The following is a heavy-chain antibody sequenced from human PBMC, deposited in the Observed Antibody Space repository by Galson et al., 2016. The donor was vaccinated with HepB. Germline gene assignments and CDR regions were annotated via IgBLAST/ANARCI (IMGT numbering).Heavy chain of an antibody. CDR1: GGSISSKSYY. D-gene: IGHD1-26*01. CDR3: AKDNSGSYIDY. J-gene: IGHJ4*02. Sequence: SETLSLTCTVSGGSISSKSYYWGWIRQPPGKGLEWIGSIYYSGSTYYNPSLKSRVTISFDTSKNQFSLKLRSVTAADTAVYYCAKDNSGSYIDYWGQGILVTVSS. V-gene: IGHV4-39*07. CDR2: IYYSGST.